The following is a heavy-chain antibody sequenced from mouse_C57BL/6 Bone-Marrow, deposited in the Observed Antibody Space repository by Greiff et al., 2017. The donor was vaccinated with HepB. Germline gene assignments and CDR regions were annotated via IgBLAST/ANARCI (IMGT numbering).Heavy chain of an antibody. J-gene: IGHJ2*01. CDR2: ISYDGSN. CDR1: GYSITSGYY. CDR3: ARELLDY. V-gene: IGHV3-6*01. Sequence: EVKLMESGPGLVKPSQSLSLTCSVTGYSITSGYYWNWIRQFPGNKLEWMGYISYDGSNNYNPSLKNRISITRDTSKNQSFLKLNSVTTEDTATYYCARELLDYWGQGTTLTVSS.